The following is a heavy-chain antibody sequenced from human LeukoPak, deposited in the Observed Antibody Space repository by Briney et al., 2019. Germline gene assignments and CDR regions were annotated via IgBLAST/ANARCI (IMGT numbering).Heavy chain of an antibody. V-gene: IGHV3-23*01. CDR3: AKDFRYSSF. CDR1: GLTFSGYA. CDR2: IDVGGST. D-gene: IGHD6-19*01. J-gene: IGHJ4*02. Sequence: GGSLRLSCGASGLTFSGYAMTWVRQAPEKGLGWVSGIDVGGSTHYADSVKGRFTISRDNSKNTLYLQMNSLRAEDTALYSCAKDFRYSSFWGQGTLVTVSS.